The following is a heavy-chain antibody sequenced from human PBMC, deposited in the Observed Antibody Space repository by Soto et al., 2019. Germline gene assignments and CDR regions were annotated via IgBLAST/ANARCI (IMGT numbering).Heavy chain of an antibody. V-gene: IGHV3-21*01. CDR3: ARVSITMIVGGMDV. J-gene: IGHJ6*02. CDR1: GFTFSSYS. Sequence: GGSLRLSCAASGFTFSSYSMNWVRQAPGKGLEWVSSISSSSSYIYYADSVKGRFTISRDNAKNSLYLQMNSLRAEDTAVYYCARVSITMIVGGMDVWGQGTTVTVSS. CDR2: ISSSSSYI. D-gene: IGHD3-22*01.